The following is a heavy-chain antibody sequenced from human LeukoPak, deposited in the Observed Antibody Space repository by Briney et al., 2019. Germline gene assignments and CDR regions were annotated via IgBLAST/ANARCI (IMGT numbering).Heavy chain of an antibody. CDR3: ARDRTDYDILTASENWFDP. D-gene: IGHD3-9*01. V-gene: IGHV4-61*02. J-gene: IGHJ5*02. Sequence: PSQTLSLTCTVSGGSISSSSYYWSWIRQPAGKGLEWIGRVYTSGTTNYNPSLKSRVTISLDTSQNQFSLKLSSVTAADTAVYYCARDRTDYDILTASENWFDPWGQETLVTVSS. CDR1: GGSISSSSYY. CDR2: VYTSGTT.